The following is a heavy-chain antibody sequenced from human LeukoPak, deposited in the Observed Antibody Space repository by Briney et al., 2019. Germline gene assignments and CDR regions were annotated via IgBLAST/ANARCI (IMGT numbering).Heavy chain of an antibody. D-gene: IGHD3-10*01. CDR3: ARVNQRITIVPCFIFCFDP. CDR2: ISSSSSYI. V-gene: IGHV3-21*01. CDR1: GFTFSSYS. Sequence: GGSLRLSCAASGFTFSSYSMNWVRQAPGKGLEWVSAISSSSSYIYYADSVKGRFTISRDNAKNSLYLQMNSLRAEDTAVYYCARVNQRITIVPCFIFCFDPWGQETLVTVSS. J-gene: IGHJ5*02.